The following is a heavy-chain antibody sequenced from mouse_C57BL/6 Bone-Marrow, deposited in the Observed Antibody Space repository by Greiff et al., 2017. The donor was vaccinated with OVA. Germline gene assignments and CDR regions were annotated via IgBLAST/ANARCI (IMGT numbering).Heavy chain of an antibody. V-gene: IGHV1-7*01. D-gene: IGHD2-2*01. J-gene: IGHJ4*01. Sequence: LVESGAELAKPGASVKLSCKASGYTFTSYWMHWVKQRPGQGLEWIGYINPSSGYTKYNQKFKDKATLPADKSSSTAYMQLSSLTYEDSAVYYCARKMTYGYEPYYAMDYWGQGTSVTVSS. CDR3: ARKMTYGYEPYYAMDY. CDR2: INPSSGYT. CDR1: GYTFTSYW.